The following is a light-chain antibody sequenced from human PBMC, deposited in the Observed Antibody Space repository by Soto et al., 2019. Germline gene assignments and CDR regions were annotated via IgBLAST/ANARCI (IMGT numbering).Light chain of an antibody. J-gene: IGKJ5*01. CDR3: MQGTHWPPIT. Sequence: VVMTQSPLSLPVTLGQPASISCRSSQSLVYSDANTYLNWFQQRPGQSPRRLIYKVSNRDSGVPDRFSGSGSGPDFTLKISRVEAEDVGAYYCMQGTHWPPITFGQGTRLEIK. CDR2: KVS. V-gene: IGKV2-30*01. CDR1: QSLVYSDANTY.